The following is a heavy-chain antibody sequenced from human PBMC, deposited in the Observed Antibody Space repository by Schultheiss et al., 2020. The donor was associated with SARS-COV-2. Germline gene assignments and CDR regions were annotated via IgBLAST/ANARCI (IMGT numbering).Heavy chain of an antibody. D-gene: IGHD2-2*01. J-gene: IGHJ4*02. CDR2: ISYDEGNK. CDR1: GFTFSSYS. CDR3: ARDKSFYCSGTSCSYFDY. Sequence: GGSLRLSCAASGFTFSSYSMNWVRQAPGKGLEWVALISYDEGNKYYADTVKGRFTISRDNSKNTLYLQMNSLRAGDTAVYFCARDKSFYCSGTSCSYFDYWGQGTLVTVSS. V-gene: IGHV3-33*08.